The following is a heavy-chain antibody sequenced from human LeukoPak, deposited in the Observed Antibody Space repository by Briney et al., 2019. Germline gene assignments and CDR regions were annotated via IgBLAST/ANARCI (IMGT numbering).Heavy chain of an antibody. CDR1: GFTFSSYW. Sequence: GGSLRLSCAASGFTFSSYWMHWVRQAPGKGLVWVSRINSDGGSTSYADSVKGRFTISRDNAKNTLYLQMNSLRAEDTAVYYCARPTEYGDYQEAFDIWGQGTMVTVSS. V-gene: IGHV3-74*01. J-gene: IGHJ3*02. CDR2: INSDGGST. D-gene: IGHD4-17*01. CDR3: ARPTEYGDYQEAFDI.